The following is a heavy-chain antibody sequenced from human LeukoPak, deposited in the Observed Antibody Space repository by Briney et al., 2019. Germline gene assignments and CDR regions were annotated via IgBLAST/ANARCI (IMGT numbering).Heavy chain of an antibody. CDR1: GFTFTNAW. J-gene: IGHJ4*02. CDR3: TTDLGTYYHGSQRLIPIDY. CDR2: IKSKTDGETT. D-gene: IGHD3-10*01. Sequence: GGSLRLSCVDSGFTFTNAWMSWVRQAPGKGLEWTGRIKSKTDGETTNYAEPVRGRFTVSRDDSKSAVYLQMNSLKIEDTAVYYCTTDLGTYYHGSQRLIPIDYWGQGTLVTVSS. V-gene: IGHV3-15*01.